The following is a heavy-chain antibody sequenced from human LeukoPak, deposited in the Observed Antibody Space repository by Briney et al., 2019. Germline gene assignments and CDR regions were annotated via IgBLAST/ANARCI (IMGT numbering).Heavy chain of an antibody. J-gene: IGHJ6*03. CDR3: ARAAYCGGDCRNYYYYYMDV. CDR2: ISAYNGNT. CDR1: GYTFTSYG. D-gene: IGHD2-21*02. Sequence: GASVKVSCKASGYTFTSYGISWVRQAPGQGLEWMGWISAYNGNTNYAQKLQGRVTMTTDTSTSTAYMELRSLRSDDTAVYYCARAAYCGGDCRNYYYYYMDVWGKGTTVTVSS. V-gene: IGHV1-18*01.